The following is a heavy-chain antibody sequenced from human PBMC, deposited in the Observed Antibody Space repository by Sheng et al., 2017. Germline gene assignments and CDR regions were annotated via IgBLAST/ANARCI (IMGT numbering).Heavy chain of an antibody. D-gene: IGHD3-10*01. CDR1: GGSISSSSYY. J-gene: IGHJ4*02. CDR2: IYYSGTT. V-gene: IGHV4-39*07. Sequence: QVQLQESGPGLVKSSETLSLTCTVSGGSISSSSYYWGWIRQPPGKGLEWIGSIYYSGTTYYNPSLKSRITISVDTSKNQFSLKLSSVTAADTALYYCAMTVGRDGRDFWGQGTLVTGLL. CDR3: AMTVGRDGRDF.